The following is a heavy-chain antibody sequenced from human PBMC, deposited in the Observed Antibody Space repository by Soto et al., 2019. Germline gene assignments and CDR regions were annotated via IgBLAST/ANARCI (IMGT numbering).Heavy chain of an antibody. CDR2: ISAHNGNT. J-gene: IGHJ6*02. Sequence: RASVKVSCKASGYTFTNHGISWVRQAPGQGLEWMGWISAHNGNTNYAQNFQGRVTMTTDRSTSTASMDLRSLRSDDTAIYYCARGGQYSYYGFLYVGMDVWGQGTTVTVPS. CDR3: ARGGQYSYYGFLYVGMDV. CDR1: GYTFTNHG. V-gene: IGHV1-18*04. D-gene: IGHD3-3*01.